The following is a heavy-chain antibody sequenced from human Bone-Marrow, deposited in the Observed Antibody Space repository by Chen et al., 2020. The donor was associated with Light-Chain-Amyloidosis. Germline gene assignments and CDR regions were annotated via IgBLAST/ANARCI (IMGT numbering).Heavy chain of an antibody. CDR3: AKEISYDDILPGYPADAFDI. Sequence: EVQLVESGGGLLQRGGSLRLSCAAAGFAFSRYAMSWVRQAPGKGLEWVSPISGSGGGRYDGASVKGRLTISRDNSKNALFLQMISLGAEDRAVYYCAKEISYDDILPGYPADAFDIWGQGTMVTVSS. J-gene: IGHJ3*02. D-gene: IGHD3-9*01. V-gene: IGHV3-23*04. CDR1: GFAFSRYA. CDR2: ISGSGGGR.